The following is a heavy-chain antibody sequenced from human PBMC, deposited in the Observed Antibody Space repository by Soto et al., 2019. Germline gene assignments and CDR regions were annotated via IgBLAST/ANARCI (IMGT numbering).Heavy chain of an antibody. D-gene: IGHD6-13*01. V-gene: IGHV4-34*01. CDR1: GGSFSGYY. Sequence: SETLSLTCAVYGGSFSGYYWSWIRQPPGKGLEWIGEINHSGSTNYNPSLKSRVTISVDTSKNQFSLKLSSVTAADMAVYYCARGYTGIAAAGLWGQGTLVTVSS. CDR3: ARGYTGIAAAGL. J-gene: IGHJ4*02. CDR2: INHSGST.